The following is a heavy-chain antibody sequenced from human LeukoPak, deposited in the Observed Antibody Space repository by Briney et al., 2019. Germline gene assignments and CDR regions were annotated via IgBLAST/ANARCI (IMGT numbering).Heavy chain of an antibody. D-gene: IGHD5-12*01. J-gene: IGHJ4*02. Sequence: GASRQICGEGAGSLFSSYWIRGVRPLAGKGEEGMGRIDDSDSYTNYSPSLEGHVTISSDNSLSPASLQWSSLKASDTAMYYCARAWPQQGLDYWGQGTLVTVSS. CDR2: IDDSDSYT. V-gene: IGHV5-10-1*01. CDR3: ARAWPQQGLDY. CDR1: GSLFSSYW.